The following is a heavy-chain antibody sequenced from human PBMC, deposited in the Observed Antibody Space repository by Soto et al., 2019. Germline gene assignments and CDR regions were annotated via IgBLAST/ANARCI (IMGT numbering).Heavy chain of an antibody. CDR3: ARLGPEVVLPTDIVFF. CDR2: INPLSGVT. V-gene: IGHV1-2*02. J-gene: IGHJ6*02. Sequence: QVQLVQSGAEVKKPGASVKVSCKASGYTFNGYYMHWVRQAPGQGLEWMGWINPLSGVTNYAQKFQGRVTMTRDTSISTAYMELNRLRSDDTAVYYCARLGPEVVLPTDIVFFWGHGTTVTVSS. D-gene: IGHD2-2*01. CDR1: GYTFNGYY.